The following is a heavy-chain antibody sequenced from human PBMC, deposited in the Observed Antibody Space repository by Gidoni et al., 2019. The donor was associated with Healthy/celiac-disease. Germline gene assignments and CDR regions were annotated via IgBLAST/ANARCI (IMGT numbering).Heavy chain of an antibody. Sequence: QVQLVESGGGVVQPGRSLRLSCAASGFTFSSYGMHWVRQAPGKGLEWVAVISYDGSNKYYADSVKGRFTISRDNSKNTLYLQMNSLRAEDTAVYYCAKRVAAADALGYWGQGTLVTVSS. J-gene: IGHJ4*02. CDR3: AKRVAAADALGY. CDR2: ISYDGSNK. CDR1: GFTFSSYG. V-gene: IGHV3-30*18. D-gene: IGHD6-13*01.